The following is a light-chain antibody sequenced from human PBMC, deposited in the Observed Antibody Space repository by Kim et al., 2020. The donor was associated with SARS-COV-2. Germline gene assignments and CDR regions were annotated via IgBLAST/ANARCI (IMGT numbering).Light chain of an antibody. CDR2: GAS. J-gene: IGKJ2*01. CDR3: QQYGSSSYT. V-gene: IGKV3-20*01. CDR1: QDVSSSY. Sequence: APGKRATLSCRASQDVSSSYLAWYQQKPGQAPRLLIYGASSRATGIPDRFSGSGSGTDFTLTVSRLEPEDFAVYYCQQYGSSSYTFGQGTKLEI.